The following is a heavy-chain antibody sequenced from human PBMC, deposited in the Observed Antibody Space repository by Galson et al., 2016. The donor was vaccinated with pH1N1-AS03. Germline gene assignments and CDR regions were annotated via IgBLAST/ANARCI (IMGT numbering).Heavy chain of an antibody. CDR1: GGSMTSPDW. D-gene: IGHD4-17*01. Sequence: ETLSLTCAVSGGSMTSPDWWTWVRQPPGKGLEWIGSIYYSGSTYYNPSLKSRVTISVDTSKNQFSLQLSSVTAADTAVYYCARRVYGAYVNWFDPWGQGTLVTVSS. V-gene: IGHV4-39*01. J-gene: IGHJ5*02. CDR2: IYYSGST. CDR3: ARRVYGAYVNWFDP.